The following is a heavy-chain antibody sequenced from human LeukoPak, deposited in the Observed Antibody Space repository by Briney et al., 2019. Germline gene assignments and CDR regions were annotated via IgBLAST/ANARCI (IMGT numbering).Heavy chain of an antibody. CDR2: IYYSGST. D-gene: IGHD5-18*01. Sequence: PSETLSLTCTVSGGSISSYYWSWIRQPPGKGLEWIGYIYYSGSTNYNPSLKSRVTISVDTSKNQFSLKLSSVTAADTAVYYCARAPANKGYSYGSSFDYWGQGTLVTVSS. J-gene: IGHJ4*02. CDR1: GGSISSYY. V-gene: IGHV4-59*01. CDR3: ARAPANKGYSYGSSFDY.